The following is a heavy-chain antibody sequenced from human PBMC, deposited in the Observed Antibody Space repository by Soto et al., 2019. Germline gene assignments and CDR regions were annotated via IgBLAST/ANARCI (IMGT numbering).Heavy chain of an antibody. CDR1: RFDFSSYE. Sequence: GGSMRLSCVASRFDFSSYEMSWVSQAAGKGLEWVSRVSLTGDRTNYAGSVKGRFTVSRDNFKNALYLEMDSLRPDDTAIYYCARGGGYCTPTSCAIDSWGRGTPVTVSS. V-gene: IGHV3-23*01. J-gene: IGHJ4*02. CDR3: ARGGGYCTPTSCAIDS. D-gene: IGHD2-8*01. CDR2: VSLTGDRT.